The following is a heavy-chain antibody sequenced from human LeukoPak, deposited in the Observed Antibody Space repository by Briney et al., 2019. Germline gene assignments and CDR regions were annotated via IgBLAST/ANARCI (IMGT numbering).Heavy chain of an antibody. CDR3: ARSGQHLFDF. D-gene: IGHD6-13*01. CDR1: GFTFSSYG. J-gene: IGHJ4*02. V-gene: IGHV3-30*03. Sequence: PGGSLRLSCTASGFTFSSYGMHWVRQAPGKGLEWVAVISYDGSNKYYADSVKGRFTISRDNAKNSLYLQMNSLRAEDTAIYYCARSGQHLFDFWGQGTLVTVSS. CDR2: ISYDGSNK.